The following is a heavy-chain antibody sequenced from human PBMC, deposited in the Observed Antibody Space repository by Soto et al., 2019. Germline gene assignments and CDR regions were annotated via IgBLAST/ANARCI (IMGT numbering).Heavy chain of an antibody. J-gene: IGHJ4*02. CDR3: ARDKRDLRFLEWSYYFDY. D-gene: IGHD3-3*01. CDR1: GFTFSSYA. Sequence: QVQLVESGGGVVQPGRSLRLSCAASGFTFSSYAMHWVRQAPGKGLEWVAVISYDGSNKYYADSVKGRFTISGDNSKKTMSLQMNSLRAEDTAVDYCARDKRDLRFLEWSYYFDYWGQGTLVTVSS. V-gene: IGHV3-30-3*01. CDR2: ISYDGSNK.